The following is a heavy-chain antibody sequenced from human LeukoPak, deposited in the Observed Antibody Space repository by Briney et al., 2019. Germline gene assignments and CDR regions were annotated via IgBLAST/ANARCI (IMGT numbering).Heavy chain of an antibody. CDR2: IRYDGSNK. V-gene: IGHV3-30*02. CDR3: AKDVNSGSYWPHYMDV. CDR1: GFTFSSYG. Sequence: GGSLRLSCAASGFTFSSYGMHWVRQAPGKGLEWVAFIRYDGSNKYYADSVKGRFTISRDNSRNTLYLQMDSLRAEDTAVYYCAKDVNSGSYWPHYMDVWGKGTTVTVSS. J-gene: IGHJ6*03. D-gene: IGHD1-26*01.